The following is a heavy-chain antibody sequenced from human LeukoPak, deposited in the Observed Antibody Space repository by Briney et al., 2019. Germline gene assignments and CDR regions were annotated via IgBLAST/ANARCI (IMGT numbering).Heavy chain of an antibody. CDR3: ARFTLMPYYFDY. CDR2: IYYSGST. V-gene: IGHV4-59*08. CDR1: GGSINNYY. Sequence: SETLSLTCTVSGGSINNYYWSWIRQPPGKGLEWIGYIYYSGSTNYNPSLRSRVTISVDTSKNQFSLKLSSVTAADTAVYYCARFTLMPYYFDYWGQGTLVTVSS. J-gene: IGHJ4*02. D-gene: IGHD2-2*01.